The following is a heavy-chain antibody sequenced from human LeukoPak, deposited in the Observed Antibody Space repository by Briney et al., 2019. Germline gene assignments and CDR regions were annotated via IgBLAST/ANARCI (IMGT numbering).Heavy chain of an antibody. J-gene: IGHJ4*02. V-gene: IGHV4-34*01. Sequence: SETLSLTCAVYGGSFSGYYWSWIRQPPGKGLEWIGEINHSGSTNYNPSLKSRVTISVDTSKNQFSLKLSSVTAADTAVYYCARGGGDYVWGSYRFDYWGQGTLVTVSS. CDR1: GGSFSGYY. D-gene: IGHD3-16*02. CDR3: ARGGGDYVWGSYRFDY. CDR2: INHSGST.